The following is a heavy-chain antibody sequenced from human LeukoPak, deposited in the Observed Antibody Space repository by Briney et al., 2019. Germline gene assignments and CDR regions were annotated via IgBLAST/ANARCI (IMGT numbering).Heavy chain of an antibody. CDR1: GGSISSSGYY. J-gene: IGHJ4*02. CDR2: ISYSGST. CDR3: ARGLDYYDGRDY. V-gene: IGHV4-39*07. D-gene: IGHD3-16*01. Sequence: SETLSLTCTVSGGSISSSGYYWGWIRQPPGKGLEWIGNISYSGSTYYNPSLKSRVTISVDTSKNQFSLKLSSVTAADTAVYYCARGLDYYDGRDYWGQGTLVTVSS.